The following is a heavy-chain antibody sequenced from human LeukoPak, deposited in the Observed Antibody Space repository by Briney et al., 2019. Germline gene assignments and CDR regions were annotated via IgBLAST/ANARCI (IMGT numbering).Heavy chain of an antibody. J-gene: IGHJ4*02. V-gene: IGHV4-34*01. Sequence: SETLSLTCAVYGGSFSGYYWSWIRQPPGKGLEWIGEINHSGSTNYNPSLKSRVTISVDTSKNQFSLKLSSVTAADTAVYYCARGDYSGSYDYWGQGTLVTVSS. CDR3: ARGDYSGSYDY. CDR2: INHSGST. D-gene: IGHD6-13*01. CDR1: GGSFSGYY.